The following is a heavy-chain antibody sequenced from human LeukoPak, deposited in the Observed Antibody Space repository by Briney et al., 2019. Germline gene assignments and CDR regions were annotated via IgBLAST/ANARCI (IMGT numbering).Heavy chain of an antibody. Sequence: GGSLRLLCAASRFTFIVYTMNWTRHAPGKGLEWVSSISSRSTYIYYAYSGKGRFTISRDNAKNSLYLQMNSLRAEDTAVYYCAREESGSSGWYDYWGEGTLVTVSS. J-gene: IGHJ4*02. D-gene: IGHD6-19*01. CDR3: AREESGSSGWYDY. CDR1: RFTFIVYT. V-gene: IGHV3-21*01. CDR2: ISSRSTYI.